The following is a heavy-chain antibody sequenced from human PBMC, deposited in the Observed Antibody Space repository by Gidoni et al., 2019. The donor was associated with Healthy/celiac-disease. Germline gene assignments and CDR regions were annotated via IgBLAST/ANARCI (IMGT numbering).Heavy chain of an antibody. CDR1: GGSICSYY. CDR2: VYYSGST. CDR3: ARLGYCSSTSCYEGDPGDFDY. J-gene: IGHJ4*02. Sequence: QVQLQESGSGLVKPSETLSPTCTVSGGSICSYYWSWIRQPPGKGLEWIGYVYYSGSTNYNPSLEGRVTISVDTSKNQFSLKLSSVTAADTAVYYCARLGYCSSTSCYEGDPGDFDYWGQGTLVTVSS. D-gene: IGHD2-2*01. V-gene: IGHV4-59*08.